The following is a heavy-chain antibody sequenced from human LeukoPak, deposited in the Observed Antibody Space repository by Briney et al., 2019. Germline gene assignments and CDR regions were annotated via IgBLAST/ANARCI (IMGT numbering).Heavy chain of an antibody. CDR2: VHSDGSIT. J-gene: IGHJ3*01. CDR1: GFTFSTHW. Sequence: GGSLRLSCAASGFTFSTHWMHWARQAPGKGLVWVSRVHSDGSITNYADSVKGRFSISRDSAKNTLYLQMSSLRSEDTAVYYCAREQEDCTGTTCYRAFDVWGQGTMVTVS. CDR3: AREQEDCTGTTCYRAFDV. D-gene: IGHD2-2*01. V-gene: IGHV3-74*01.